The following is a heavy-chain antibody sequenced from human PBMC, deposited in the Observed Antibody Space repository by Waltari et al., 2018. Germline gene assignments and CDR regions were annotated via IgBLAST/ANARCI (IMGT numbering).Heavy chain of an antibody. CDR3: ANHRPGGLGMGV. Sequence: EVQLVESGGGLIQPGGSLRLSCVASGFTFSNFWMHWVRQAPGKGLVWVSRSRGKGGGTDYVDSVRGRFTTARDNTRNTLYLDMNDLRADDTAVYYCANHRPGGLGMGVWGQGTTVTVSS. D-gene: IGHD2-15*01. CDR1: GFTFSNFW. CDR2: SRGKGGGT. J-gene: IGHJ6*02. V-gene: IGHV3-74*01.